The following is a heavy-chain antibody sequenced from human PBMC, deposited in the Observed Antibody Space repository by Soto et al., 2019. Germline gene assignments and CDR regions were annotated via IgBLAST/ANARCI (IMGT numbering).Heavy chain of an antibody. CDR2: VIPLFDTA. Sequence: QVQVVQSGAEVKKPGSSVKVSCKVSGGIFTNNAISWVRQAPGQGLEWLGGVIPLFDTAYYAQIFRGRLRISADGATTTAYMELSGLTSADTAVYFCATGGHNDGYNFYLGMDVWGKGTTVTVSA. J-gene: IGHJ6*04. CDR1: GGIFTNNA. D-gene: IGHD5-18*01. V-gene: IGHV1-69*01. CDR3: ATGGHNDGYNFYLGMDV.